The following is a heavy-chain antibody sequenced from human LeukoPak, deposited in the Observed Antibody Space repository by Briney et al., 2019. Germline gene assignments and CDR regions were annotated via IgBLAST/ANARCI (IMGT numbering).Heavy chain of an antibody. D-gene: IGHD5-12*01. CDR3: AQGRSGIVATTPVNDAFEI. V-gene: IGHV1-69*05. CDR2: INPIFGTA. J-gene: IGHJ3*02. Sequence: SVKVSCKASGGTFSNYAITWVRQAPGQGLAWMGAINPIFGTANYAQKFQGRVTIITDASTRTAYMELSSLSSDDTAVYYCAQGRSGIVATTPVNDAFEIWGQRAIVTVSS. CDR1: GGTFSNYA.